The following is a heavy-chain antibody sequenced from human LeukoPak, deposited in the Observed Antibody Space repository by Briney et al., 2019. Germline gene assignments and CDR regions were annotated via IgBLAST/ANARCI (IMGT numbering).Heavy chain of an antibody. J-gene: IGHJ4*02. Sequence: GGSLRLSCAASGFTVSSNYMSWVRQAPGKGLEWVSVIYSGGSTYYADSVKGRFTISRDNSKNTLYLQMNSLRAEDTAVYYCARRHDSSGYFDYWGQGTLVTVSS. CDR1: GFTVSSNY. CDR3: ARRHDSSGYFDY. D-gene: IGHD3-22*01. CDR2: IYSGGST. V-gene: IGHV3-66*04.